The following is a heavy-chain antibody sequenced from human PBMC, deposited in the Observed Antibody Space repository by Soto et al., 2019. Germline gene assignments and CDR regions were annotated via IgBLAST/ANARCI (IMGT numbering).Heavy chain of an antibody. D-gene: IGHD6-13*01. J-gene: IGHJ4*02. V-gene: IGHV3-23*01. CDR2: ISSLGGST. CDR1: GFMFSNYA. CDR3: AKEEGSTWYPTVH. Sequence: GSLRLSCAASGFMFSNYAMTWVRQAPGKGLEWVSVISSLGGSTFYADSVKGRFTISRDNSKNTLYLQMNSLRTEDTAVYYCAKEEGSTWYPTVHWGQGTLVTVSS.